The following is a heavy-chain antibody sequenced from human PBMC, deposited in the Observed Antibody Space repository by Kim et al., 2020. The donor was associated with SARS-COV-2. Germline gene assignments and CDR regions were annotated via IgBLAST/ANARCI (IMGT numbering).Heavy chain of an antibody. CDR2: IKNDGGEQ. CDR1: GFAFNHYW. J-gene: IGHJ4*02. CDR3: ARRAFGDLYSVGGVDY. Sequence: GGSLRLSCAASGFAFNHYWMAWVRQAPGKGLEWAATIKNDGGEQYYLDSVKGRFTISRDSAMNSLFLQMNSLRAEDTAVYYCARRAFGDLYSVGGVDYWGQGILVTVSS. V-gene: IGHV3-7*01. D-gene: IGHD3-10*01.